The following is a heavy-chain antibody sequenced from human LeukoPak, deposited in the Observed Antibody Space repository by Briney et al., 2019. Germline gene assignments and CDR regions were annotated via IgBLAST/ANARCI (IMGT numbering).Heavy chain of an antibody. CDR2: ISYDGSNK. CDR1: GFTFSSYA. Sequence: GSLRLSCAASGFTFSSYAMHWVRQAPGKGLEWVAVISYDGSNKYYADSVKGRFTISRDNSKNTLYLQMNSLRAEDRAVYYCARGGPRSSGPIDYWGQGTLVTVSS. CDR3: ARGGPRSSGPIDY. D-gene: IGHD1-26*01. J-gene: IGHJ4*02. V-gene: IGHV3-30*04.